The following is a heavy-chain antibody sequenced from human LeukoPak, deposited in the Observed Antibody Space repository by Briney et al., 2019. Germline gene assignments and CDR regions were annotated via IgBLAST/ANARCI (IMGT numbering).Heavy chain of an antibody. CDR3: ARVHYDILTGYSYFDY. D-gene: IGHD3-9*01. CDR2: ISAYNDNT. V-gene: IGHV1-18*01. Sequence: EASVNVSFKASGYTFTNYGISWVRQAPGQGLEWMGWISAYNDNTNYAQKLQGRVTMTTDTSTSTAYMELRSLRSDEPAVYYCARVHYDILTGYSYFDYWGQGTLGTVS. J-gene: IGHJ4*02. CDR1: GYTFTNYG.